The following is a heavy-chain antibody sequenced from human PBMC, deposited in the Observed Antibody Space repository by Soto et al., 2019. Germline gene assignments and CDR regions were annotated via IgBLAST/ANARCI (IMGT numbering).Heavy chain of an antibody. CDR2: ISGSGGST. V-gene: IGHV3-23*01. CDR3: GRDLRDWDSGSYSYDY. D-gene: IGHD1-26*01. Sequence: GGSLRLACGAAGFTLSSYAMSWVRQAPGKGLEWVSAISGSGGSTYYADSVKGRFTISRDNAKKSLYLQMNSLRAEDTAVYYCGRDLRDWDSGSYSYDYWGQGTLVTVSS. J-gene: IGHJ4*02. CDR1: GFTLSSYA.